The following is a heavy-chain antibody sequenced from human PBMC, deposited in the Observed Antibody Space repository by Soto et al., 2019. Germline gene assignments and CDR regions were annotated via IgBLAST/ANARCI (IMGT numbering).Heavy chain of an antibody. V-gene: IGHV3-23*01. CDR3: AALRGYWYGLGV. CDR2: ITGTGGNT. D-gene: IGHD2-8*02. J-gene: IGHJ6*02. Sequence: EVQLLESGGGLVQPGGSLRLSCAASGFPLSTYGMTWVRQAPGKGLEWVSAITGTGGNTYYVDSVKGRFTSSRDNSKNRLYLQVNSLGVEDTAVYYCAALRGYWYGLGVWGQGTTVTVSS. CDR1: GFPLSTYG.